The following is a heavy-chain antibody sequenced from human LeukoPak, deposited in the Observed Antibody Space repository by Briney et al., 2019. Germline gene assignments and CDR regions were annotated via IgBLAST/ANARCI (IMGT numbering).Heavy chain of an antibody. J-gene: IGHJ4*02. V-gene: IGHV1-2*02. Sequence: ASVKVSCKASGYTSIGYYIHWVRQAPGQGLEWMGWINPDSGGTNYAQKFQGRVTMTRDTSITTAYMDLSRLRSDDTAVYYCARAHESSGLFDYWGQGTLVTVSS. CDR1: GYTSIGYY. CDR3: ARAHESSGLFDY. CDR2: INPDSGGT. D-gene: IGHD6-19*01.